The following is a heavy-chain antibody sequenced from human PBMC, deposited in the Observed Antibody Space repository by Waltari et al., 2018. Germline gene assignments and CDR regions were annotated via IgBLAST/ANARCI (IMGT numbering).Heavy chain of an antibody. J-gene: IGHJ4*02. V-gene: IGHV4-38-2*02. CDR1: GYSISSGYY. CDR3: AREGSRFGSGSYNFDT. D-gene: IGHD3-10*01. CDR2: LSHSGST. Sequence: QVQLQESGPGLVKPSETLSLTCGVSGYSISSGYYWPWIRQPPGKGLEWIGSLSHSGSTYYKPSLKSRITISMDTSKNQFSLLLTSVTAADTAVYYCAREGSRFGSGSYNFDTWGQGTLLTVSS.